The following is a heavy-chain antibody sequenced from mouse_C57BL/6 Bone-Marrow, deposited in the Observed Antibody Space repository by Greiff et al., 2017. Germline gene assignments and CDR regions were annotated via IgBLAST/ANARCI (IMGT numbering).Heavy chain of an antibody. CDR1: GYTFTSYW. CDR3: ARDYYGCICLYYFDY. J-gene: IGHJ2*01. D-gene: IGHD1-1*01. Sequence: QVQLKQPGAELVKPGASVKMSCKASGYTFTSYWITWVKQRPGQGLEWIGDIYPGSGSTNYNEKFKSKATLPVDKSSSTAYMQLTSLTSEYSAVYYCARDYYGCICLYYFDYWGQGTTLTVSS. CDR2: IYPGSGST. V-gene: IGHV1-55*01.